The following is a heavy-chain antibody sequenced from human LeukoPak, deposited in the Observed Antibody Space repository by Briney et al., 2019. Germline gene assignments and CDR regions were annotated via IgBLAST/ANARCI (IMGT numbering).Heavy chain of an antibody. Sequence: GGSLRLSCSASGFPFSSYAMHWVRQAPGKGLEYVSAISDSGGSTYYADSVKGRFTISRDNSKNTLYLQMSSLRAEDTAVYFCATDRGSYRTGSFDYWGQGTLVTVSS. CDR2: ISDSGGST. J-gene: IGHJ4*02. CDR3: ATDRGSYRTGSFDY. V-gene: IGHV3-64D*09. D-gene: IGHD3-16*01. CDR1: GFPFSSYA.